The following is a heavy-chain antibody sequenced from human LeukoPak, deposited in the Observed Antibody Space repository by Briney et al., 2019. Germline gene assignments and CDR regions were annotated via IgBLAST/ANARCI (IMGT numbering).Heavy chain of an antibody. CDR2: INHSGST. J-gene: IGHJ6*02. CDR1: GGSFSGYY. V-gene: IGHV4-34*01. D-gene: IGHD6-13*01. CDR3: ARASADSSSWHDHPTTNMDV. Sequence: SETLSLACAVYGGSFSGYYWSWIRQPPGKGLEWIGEINHSGSTNYNPSLKSRVTISVDTSKNQFSLKLSSVTAADTAVYYCARASADSSSWHDHPTTNMDVWGQGTTVTVSS.